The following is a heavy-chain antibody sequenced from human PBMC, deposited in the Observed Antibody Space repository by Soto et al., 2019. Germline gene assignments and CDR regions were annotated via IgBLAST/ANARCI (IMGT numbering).Heavy chain of an antibody. CDR3: ARVSRFGVVIPYHYYYGMDV. J-gene: IGHJ6*02. V-gene: IGHV5-51*01. CDR2: MYPGDSDT. D-gene: IGHD3-3*01. CDR1: GYSFTSYW. Sequence: ESLKISCNGSGYSFTSYWIRWVRQMPGKSLESVGIMYPGDSDTRYSPSFQGQVTISADKLIRPAYLQWSSLKDSDTAMYYCARVSRFGVVIPYHYYYGMDVWGQGTTVTVSS.